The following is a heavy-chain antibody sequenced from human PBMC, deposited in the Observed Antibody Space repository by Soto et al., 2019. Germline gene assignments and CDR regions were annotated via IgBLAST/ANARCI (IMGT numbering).Heavy chain of an antibody. CDR2: INAGNGDT. V-gene: IGHV1-3*01. CDR1: GYTFTSNS. CDR3: ARYGSTTYYASSGY. J-gene: IGHJ4*02. D-gene: IGHD3-10*01. Sequence: QVQLVQSGAEVKKPGASVKVSCKASGYTFTSNSMHWVRQAPGQSLEWMGWINAGNGDTKYSQNFQGRVTITRDTSASTAYMELSSLRSEDTAVYYCARYGSTTYYASSGYWGQGTQVTVSS.